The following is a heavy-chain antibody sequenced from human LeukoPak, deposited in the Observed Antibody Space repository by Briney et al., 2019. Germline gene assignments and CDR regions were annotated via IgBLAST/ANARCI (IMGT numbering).Heavy chain of an antibody. J-gene: IGHJ4*02. V-gene: IGHV1-3*01. D-gene: IGHD3-10*01. CDR3: ARVHYYGSGVDY. CDR2: INAGNGNT. Sequence: ASVKVSCKASGYTFTNYAMHWVRQAPGQRLEWMGWINAGNGNTKYSQKFQGRITITRDTSANTAYMELSSLRSDDTAVYYCARVHYYGSGVDYWGQGTLVTVSS. CDR1: GYTFTNYA.